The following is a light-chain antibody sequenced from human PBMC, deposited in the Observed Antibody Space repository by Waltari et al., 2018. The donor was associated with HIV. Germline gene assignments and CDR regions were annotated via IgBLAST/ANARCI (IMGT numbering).Light chain of an antibody. J-gene: IGKJ4*01. Sequence: DIAMTQSPDSLAVSLGEKVNITRQSSQTVLHSSSNTNHLAWYQQKAGQRPKLLIYWASTRESGVPDRFIGSGSGTYFSLTIGSLQAEDVAVYYCQQYYSFPLTFGGGTAVEIK. CDR2: WAS. V-gene: IGKV4-1*01. CDR3: QQYYSFPLT. CDR1: QTVLHSSSNTNH.